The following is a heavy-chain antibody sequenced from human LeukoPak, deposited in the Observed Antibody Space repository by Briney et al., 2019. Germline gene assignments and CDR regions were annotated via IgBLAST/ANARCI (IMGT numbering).Heavy chain of an antibody. J-gene: IGHJ4*02. CDR1: GFTFSSYS. CDR3: ATPEEYCSGGSCYQFDY. Sequence: GGSLRLSCAASGFTFSSYSMNWVRQAPGKGLEWVSSISSSSSYIYYADSVKGRFTISRDNAKNTLYLQMNSLRAEDTAVYYCATPEEYCSGGSCYQFDYWGQGTLVTVSS. V-gene: IGHV3-21*04. D-gene: IGHD2-15*01. CDR2: ISSSSSYI.